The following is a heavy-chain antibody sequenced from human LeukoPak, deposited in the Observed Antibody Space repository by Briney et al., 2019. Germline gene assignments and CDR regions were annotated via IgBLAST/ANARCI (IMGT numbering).Heavy chain of an antibody. J-gene: IGHJ5*02. D-gene: IGHD3-10*01. V-gene: IGHV4-59*01. CDR3: ARGDTMLRGVIDEIDP. CDR2: IYYSGNT. Sequence: SETLSLTCTVSGASISPYYWSWIRQPPGKGLEWIGYIYYSGNTNYNPSLKSRVTISLDTSKKQFSLKLSSVTAADTAVYYCARGDTMLRGVIDEIDPWGQGTLVTVSS. CDR1: GASISPYY.